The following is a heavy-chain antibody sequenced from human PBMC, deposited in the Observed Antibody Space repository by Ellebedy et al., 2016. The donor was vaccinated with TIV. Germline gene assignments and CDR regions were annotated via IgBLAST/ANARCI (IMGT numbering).Heavy chain of an antibody. CDR3: ARGAGGSRSTEYFQH. CDR2: IYPGDSDT. Sequence: GESLKISCKGSGYSFTSYWIGWVRQMPGKGLEWMGIIYPGDSDTRYSPSFQGQFTISADKSISTAYLQWSSLKASDTAMYYCARGAGGSRSTEYFQHWGQGTLVTVSS. J-gene: IGHJ1*01. V-gene: IGHV5-51*01. CDR1: GYSFTSYW. D-gene: IGHD3-16*01.